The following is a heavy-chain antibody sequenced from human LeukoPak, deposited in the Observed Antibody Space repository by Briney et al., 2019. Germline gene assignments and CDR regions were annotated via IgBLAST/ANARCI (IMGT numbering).Heavy chain of an antibody. CDR1: GFTFSNYS. CDR2: ISSSSSTI. D-gene: IGHD2-8*02. J-gene: IGHJ3*02. Sequence: PGGSLRLSCAASGFTFSNYSMNWVRQAPGKGLDWVSYISSSSSTIYYADSVKGRFTISRDNAKNSLYLQMNSLRAEDTPVYYCARVQVVRLSDAFDIWGQGTMVTVSS. CDR3: ARVQVVRLSDAFDI. V-gene: IGHV3-48*04.